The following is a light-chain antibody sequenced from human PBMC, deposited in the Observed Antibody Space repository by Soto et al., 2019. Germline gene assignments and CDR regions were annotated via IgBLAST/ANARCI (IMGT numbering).Light chain of an antibody. V-gene: IGKV3-11*01. CDR2: DAS. Sequence: EIVLTQSPATLSLSPGERATLSCRASQSIRSYLGWYQQKPDQAPRLLIHDASSRATGIPARFSGSGSGTDLAVAISSLEPEDFAIYYCQQRSDWQLSLGGGTKVDI. J-gene: IGKJ4*01. CDR3: QQRSDWQLS. CDR1: QSIRSY.